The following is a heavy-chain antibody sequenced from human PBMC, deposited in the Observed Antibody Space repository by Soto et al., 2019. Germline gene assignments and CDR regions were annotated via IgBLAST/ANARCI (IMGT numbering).Heavy chain of an antibody. V-gene: IGHV1-3*01. D-gene: IGHD2-15*01. CDR2: INAGNGNT. CDR1: GYTFTSYA. J-gene: IGHJ3*02. Sequence: QVQLVQSGAEVKKPGASVKVSCKASGYTFTSYAMHWVRQAPGQRREWMGWINAGNGNTKYSQKFQGRVTITRDTSASTAYMELSSLRSEDTAVYYCARVVVAATGDAFDIWGQGTMVTVSS. CDR3: ARVVVAATGDAFDI.